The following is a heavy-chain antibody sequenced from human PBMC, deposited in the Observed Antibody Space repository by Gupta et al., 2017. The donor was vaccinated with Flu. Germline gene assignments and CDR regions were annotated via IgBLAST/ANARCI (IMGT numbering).Heavy chain of an antibody. CDR2: IIPVFGPT. V-gene: IGHV1-69*01. Sequence: QVQLVQSGAEVTTPGSSVKVSCKASGVTFRSYVINWVRQAPGQGLEWMGGIIPVFGPTNYAQKFQGRVTITADESTSTAYLELSSLRSEDTAVYYCARKGGGHCSGGTCYSFDYWGQGTLVIVSS. CDR3: ARKGGGHCSGGTCYSFDY. J-gene: IGHJ4*02. CDR1: GVTFRSYV. D-gene: IGHD2-15*01.